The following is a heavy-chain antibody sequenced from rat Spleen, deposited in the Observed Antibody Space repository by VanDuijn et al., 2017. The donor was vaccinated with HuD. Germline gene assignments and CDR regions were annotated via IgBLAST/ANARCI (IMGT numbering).Heavy chain of an antibody. V-gene: IGHV2S12*01. CDR3: ARGWYFDF. CDR1: GFSLTSNG. CDR2: ISSGGKT. Sequence: QVQLKESGPGLVQPSQTLSLTCTVSGFSLTSNGVSWVRQPPGKGLEWIAAISSGGKTYYKSTLKSRLSITRDISKGQVFLKMNSLQTEDTATYYCARGWYFDFWGPGTLVTVSS. J-gene: IGHJ1*01.